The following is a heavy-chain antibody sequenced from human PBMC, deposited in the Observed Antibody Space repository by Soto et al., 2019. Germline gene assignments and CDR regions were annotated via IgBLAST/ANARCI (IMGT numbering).Heavy chain of an antibody. CDR1: GGSISNFY. J-gene: IGHJ4*02. V-gene: IGHV4-59*01. CDR2: IYYSGST. D-gene: IGHD3-10*01. Sequence: PSQTMSLTYTVAGGSISNFYWSWIMQNPGKGLEWIGYIYYSGSTNYNPSLKSRVTISVDTSKNQFSLKLSSVTAADTAVYYCARGGFGELSPLDFWGQGTLVTVSS. CDR3: ARGGFGELSPLDF.